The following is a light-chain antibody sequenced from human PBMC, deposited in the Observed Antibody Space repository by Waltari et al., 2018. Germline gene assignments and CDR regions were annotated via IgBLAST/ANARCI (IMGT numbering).Light chain of an antibody. V-gene: IGKV4-1*01. CDR3: QQHYSTPRT. J-gene: IGKJ1*01. CDR1: QNILYSSNNKNY. Sequence: DIVMTQSPDSLAVSLGERAPINCKSSQNILYSSNNKNYLAWYQLKPGQAPKLLFYWASTRESGVPDRFSGSGSGTEFTLTINSLQAEDVAVYYCQQHYSTPRTFGQGTKVEIK. CDR2: WAS.